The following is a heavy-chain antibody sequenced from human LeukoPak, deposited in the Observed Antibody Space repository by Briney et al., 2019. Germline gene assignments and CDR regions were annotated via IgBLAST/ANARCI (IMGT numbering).Heavy chain of an antibody. CDR2: IIPPFGTA. CDR1: GGTFSSYS. J-gene: IGHJ6*03. D-gene: IGHD3-22*01. V-gene: IGHV1-69*05. Sequence: ASVKVSCKGSGGTFSSYSISWVRQAPGQGLEWMGGIIPPFGTAHYAQKFQGRVTFTTDESTNTAYMDLRRLRAEDTAVYYCASEGNYDSSGYSRYNYYYMDVWGKGTAVTVSS. CDR3: ASEGNYDSSGYSRYNYYYMDV.